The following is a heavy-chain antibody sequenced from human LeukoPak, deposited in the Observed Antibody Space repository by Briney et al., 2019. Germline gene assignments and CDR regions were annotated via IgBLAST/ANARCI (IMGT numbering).Heavy chain of an antibody. D-gene: IGHD1-26*01. V-gene: IGHV3-74*01. Sequence: GGSLRLSCAASGFTFSSYCMHWVRQAPGKGLVWVSRISKDGSSTYYADSVKGRFTISRDNAKNTLYLQMNSLRAEDTAVYYCARDEVGVGATHDYWGQGTLVTVSS. CDR1: GFTFSSYC. CDR3: ARDEVGVGATHDY. CDR2: ISKDGSST. J-gene: IGHJ4*02.